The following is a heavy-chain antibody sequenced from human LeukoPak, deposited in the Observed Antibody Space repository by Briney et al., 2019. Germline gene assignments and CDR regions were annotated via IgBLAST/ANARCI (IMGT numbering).Heavy chain of an antibody. Sequence: SETLSLTCTVSGGSISSGDYYWSWIRQPPGKGLEWIGYIYYSGSTYYNPSLKSRVTISVDTSKNQFSLKLSSVTAADTAVYYCARLPDTRYCSSTSCYTAAVTAFDIWGQGTVVTVSS. V-gene: IGHV4-30-4*08. CDR2: IYYSGST. J-gene: IGHJ3*02. D-gene: IGHD2-2*02. CDR3: ARLPDTRYCSSTSCYTAAVTAFDI. CDR1: GGSISSGDYY.